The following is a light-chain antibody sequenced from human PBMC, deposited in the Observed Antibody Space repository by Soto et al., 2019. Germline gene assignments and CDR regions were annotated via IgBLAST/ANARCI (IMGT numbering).Light chain of an antibody. V-gene: IGLV1-44*01. CDR1: NIGTSS. Sequence: NIGTSSVHWFQQLPGTAPKLLISTTNQRPSGVPDRFSGSKSGTSASLDISGLLSYDAADYYCAAWEDSLYGHVLGTGPKVT. J-gene: IGLJ1*01. CDR2: TTN. CDR3: AAWEDSLYGHV.